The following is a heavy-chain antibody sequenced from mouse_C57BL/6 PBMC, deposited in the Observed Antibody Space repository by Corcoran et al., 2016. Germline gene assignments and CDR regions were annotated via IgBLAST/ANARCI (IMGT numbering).Heavy chain of an antibody. CDR1: GYTFTDYY. CDR2: IYPGSGNT. V-gene: IGHV1-76*01. D-gene: IGHD1-1*01. CDR3: ARNYCSSTLFAY. J-gene: IGHJ3*01. Sequence: QVQLKQSGAELVRPGASVKLSCKASGYTFTDYYINWVKQRPGQGLEWIARIYPGSGNTYYNEKFKGKATLTAEKSSSTAYMQLSSLTSEDSAVYFCARNYCSSTLFAYWGQGTLVTVSA.